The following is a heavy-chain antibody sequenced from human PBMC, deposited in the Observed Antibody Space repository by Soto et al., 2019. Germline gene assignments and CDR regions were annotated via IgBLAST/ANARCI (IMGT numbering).Heavy chain of an antibody. J-gene: IGHJ3*02. CDR1: GGSFSGHY. D-gene: IGHD2-15*01. Sequence: QVQLQQWGAGLLKPSETLSLTCAVYGGSFSGHYWSWIRQPPGKGLEWIGQINHSGSTNYNPSLKSRVTISIDTSKNQFSLNLSSVTAADTTVYHCARGTSGSHDAFDIWGQGTMVTVSS. CDR2: INHSGST. V-gene: IGHV4-34*01. CDR3: ARGTSGSHDAFDI.